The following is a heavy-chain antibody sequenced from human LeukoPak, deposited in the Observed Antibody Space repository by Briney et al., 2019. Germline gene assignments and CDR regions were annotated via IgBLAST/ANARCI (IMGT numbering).Heavy chain of an antibody. CDR1: GFIFSDYY. J-gene: IGHJ4*02. D-gene: IGHD2-15*01. CDR3: ARGGASELYYFDY. V-gene: IGHV3-53*01. CDR2: IYNGGNT. Sequence: PGGSLRLSCAASGFIFSDYYMTWIRQAPGKGLECVSVIYNGGNTYYADSVKGRFTISRDNSKNTLYLQMNSLRAEDTAVYYCARGGASELYYFDYWGQGTLVTVSS.